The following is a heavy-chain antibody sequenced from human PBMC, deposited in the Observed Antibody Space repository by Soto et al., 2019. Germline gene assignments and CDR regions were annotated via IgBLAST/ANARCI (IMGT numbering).Heavy chain of an antibody. D-gene: IGHD2-2*01. V-gene: IGHV3-23*01. CDR3: PKGEGTGDIVVVPAAMGFDY. CDR1: GFTFSSYA. Sequence: EVQLLESGGGLVQPGGSLRLSCAASGFTFSSYAMSWVRQAPGKGLEWVSAISGSGGSTYYADSVKGRFTISRDNSKNTLYLQMNSLRAEDTAVYYCPKGEGTGDIVVVPAAMGFDYWGQGTLVTVSS. J-gene: IGHJ4*02. CDR2: ISGSGGST.